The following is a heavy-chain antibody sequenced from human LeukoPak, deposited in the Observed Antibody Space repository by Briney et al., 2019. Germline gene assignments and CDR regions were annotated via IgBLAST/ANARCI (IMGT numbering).Heavy chain of an antibody. V-gene: IGHV3-23*01. J-gene: IGHJ4*02. Sequence: PGESLRLSCGASGFTFSSYGMHWVRQAPGKGLEWVSGISGSGGSTYYADSVKGRFTISRDNSKNTLYLQMNSLRAEDTAVYYCAKKSGSGSYPLVFDYWGQGTLVTVSS. CDR1: GFTFSSYG. CDR2: ISGSGGST. D-gene: IGHD3-10*01. CDR3: AKKSGSGSYPLVFDY.